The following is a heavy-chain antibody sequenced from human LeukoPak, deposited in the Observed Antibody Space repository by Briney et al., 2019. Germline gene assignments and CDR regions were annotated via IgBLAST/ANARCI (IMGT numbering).Heavy chain of an antibody. CDR2: INAGNGNT. V-gene: IGHV1-3*01. J-gene: IGHJ5*02. Sequence: ASVKVSCKASGGTFSSYAISWVRQAPGQRLEWMGWINAGNGNTKYSQKFQGRVTITRDTSPSTAYMELSSPRSEDTAVYYCARAGGSGSYYHNWFDPWGQGTLVTVSS. D-gene: IGHD3-10*01. CDR3: ARAGGSGSYYHNWFDP. CDR1: GGTFSSYA.